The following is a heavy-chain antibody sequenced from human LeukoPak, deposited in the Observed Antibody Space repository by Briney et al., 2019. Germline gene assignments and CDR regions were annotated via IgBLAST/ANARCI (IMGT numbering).Heavy chain of an antibody. D-gene: IGHD5-24*01. J-gene: IGHJ1*01. V-gene: IGHV3-23*01. Sequence: GGSLRLSCTSSGFILSSFAMSWVRQPPGKGLEWVSSISSPGGNTYYADSVKGRFTISRDNSNNLVYLQMHSLRAEDTAVYYCAKTRNGYTTEYLQHWGQGTLVTVSS. CDR1: GFILSSFA. CDR3: AKTRNGYTTEYLQH. CDR2: ISSPGGNT.